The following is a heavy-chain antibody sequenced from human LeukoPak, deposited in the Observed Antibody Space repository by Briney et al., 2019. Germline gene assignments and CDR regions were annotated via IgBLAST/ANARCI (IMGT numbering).Heavy chain of an antibody. V-gene: IGHV3-7*01. CDR1: GFTFSSYW. J-gene: IGHJ4*02. CDR2: IKQDGSEK. D-gene: IGHD3-16*01. CDR3: ARDGHDYIWGSCLN. Sequence: GGSLRLSCAASGFTFSSYWMSWVRQAPGKGLEWVANIKQDGSEKYYVDSVKGRFTISRDNAKNSLYLQMNSLRAEDTAVYYCARDGHDYIWGSCLNWGQGTLVTVSS.